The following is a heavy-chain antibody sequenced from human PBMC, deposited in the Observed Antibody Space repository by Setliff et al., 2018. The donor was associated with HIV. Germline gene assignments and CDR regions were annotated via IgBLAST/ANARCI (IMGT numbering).Heavy chain of an antibody. CDR2: LNTETGNS. Sequence: RASVKVSCKASGYTFTSYGISWVRQAPGQGLQWMGWLNTETGNSMYAQGFTGRFVFSLDTSVSTAFLQINSLKAEDTAMYYCARVGSYWSTFDYWGQGALVTVSS. CDR3: ARVGSYWSTFDY. V-gene: IGHV7-4-1*02. J-gene: IGHJ4*02. CDR1: GYTFTSYG. D-gene: IGHD1-26*01.